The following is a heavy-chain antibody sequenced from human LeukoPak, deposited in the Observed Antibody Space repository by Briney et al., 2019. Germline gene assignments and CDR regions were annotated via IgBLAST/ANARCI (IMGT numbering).Heavy chain of an antibody. V-gene: IGHV3-30*18. CDR3: AKGHLWFGELPPLDY. D-gene: IGHD3-10*01. CDR1: GFTFSSYS. Sequence: GGSLRLSCAASGFTFSSYSMHWVRQAPGKGLEWVAVISYDGSNKYYADSVKGRFTISRDNSKNTLYLQMNSLRAEDTAVYYCAKGHLWFGELPPLDYWGQGTLVTVSS. J-gene: IGHJ4*02. CDR2: ISYDGSNK.